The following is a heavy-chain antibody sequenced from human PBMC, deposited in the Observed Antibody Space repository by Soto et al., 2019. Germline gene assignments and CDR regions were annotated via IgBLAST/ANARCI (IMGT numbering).Heavy chain of an antibody. Sequence: PSETLSLTCAVFGYSVGYAYWWGGVRQAAGEGVEWIANVYNDGGTSYNPSLNSRGTVSMDKPKTQVSLDFRSVTPADTAVYYCVRDDYMCADCRRFFDYWGRGTLVTVSS. CDR3: VRDDYMCADCRRFFDY. J-gene: IGHJ4*02. CDR2: VYNDGGT. V-gene: IGHV4-38-2*02. D-gene: IGHD2-21*02. CDR1: GYSVGYAYW.